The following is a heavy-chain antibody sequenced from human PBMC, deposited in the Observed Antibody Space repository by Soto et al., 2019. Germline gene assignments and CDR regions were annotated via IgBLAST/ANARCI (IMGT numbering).Heavy chain of an antibody. CDR2: INHSGST. V-gene: IGHV4-34*01. D-gene: IGHD3-3*01. J-gene: IGHJ5*02. CDR1: GGSFSGYY. CDR3: SRKGDFWSGYYLAPRWFDP. Sequence: SETLSLTCAVYGGSFSGYYWSWIRQPPGKGLEWIGEINHSGSTNYNPSLKSRVTISVDTSKNQFSLKLSSVTAADTAVYFCSRKGDFWSGYYLAPRWFDPWGQGTLVTVSS.